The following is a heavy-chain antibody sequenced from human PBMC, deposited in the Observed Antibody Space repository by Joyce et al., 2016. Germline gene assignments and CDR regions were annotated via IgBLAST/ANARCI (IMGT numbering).Heavy chain of an antibody. J-gene: IGHJ4*02. V-gene: IGHV3-48*02. CDR1: GFNFNYDI. CDR2: ITSTGSTR. CDR3: TRRNEGNFFLDY. D-gene: IGHD1-7*01. Sequence: EVQLVESGGGLVQPGGSLRLSCAASGFNFNYDIMNWVRQAPGKGLEWISYITSTGSTRFYADSVKDRFTISRDNAKNSLYMQMNSQRDEDTGVYYCTRRNEGNFFLDYWGQGTLVTVSS.